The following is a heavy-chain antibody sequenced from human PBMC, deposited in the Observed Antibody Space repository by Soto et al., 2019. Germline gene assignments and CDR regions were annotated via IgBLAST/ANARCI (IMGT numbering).Heavy chain of an antibody. Sequence: QVQLVESGGGVVQPGRSLRLSCAASGFTFSSYAMHWVRQAPGKGLGWVAVISYDGSNKYYADSVKGRFTISRDNSKNTLYLKMNSLRAEDTAVYYCARVHRGYDSSGPGRAFDIWGQGTMVTVSS. V-gene: IGHV3-30-3*01. CDR3: ARVHRGYDSSGPGRAFDI. D-gene: IGHD3-22*01. CDR1: GFTFSSYA. CDR2: ISYDGSNK. J-gene: IGHJ3*02.